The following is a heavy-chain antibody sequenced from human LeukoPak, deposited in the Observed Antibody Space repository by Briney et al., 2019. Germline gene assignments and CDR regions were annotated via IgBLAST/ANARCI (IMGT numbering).Heavy chain of an antibody. V-gene: IGHV1-69*05. D-gene: IGHD3-3*01. CDR2: TIPIFGTA. Sequence: SVKVSCKASGGTFSSYAISWVRQAPGQGLEWMGGTIPIFGTANYAQKFQGRVTITTDESTSTAYMELSSLRSEDTAVYYCARVASPSDFWSGYDAFDIWGQGTMVTVSS. CDR1: GGTFSSYA. CDR3: ARVASPSDFWSGYDAFDI. J-gene: IGHJ3*02.